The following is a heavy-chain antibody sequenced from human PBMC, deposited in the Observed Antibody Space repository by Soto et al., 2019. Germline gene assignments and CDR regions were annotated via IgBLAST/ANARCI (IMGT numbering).Heavy chain of an antibody. D-gene: IGHD2-8*01. CDR1: GYTFTSYD. CDR2: MNPNSGNT. J-gene: IGHJ4*02. V-gene: IGHV1-8*01. Sequence: QVQLVQSGAEVKKPGASVKVSCKASGYTFTSYDINWVRQATGQGLEWRGWMNPNSGNTGYAQEFQGRVTMTRNTSISTAYMELSSRRSEDTAVYYCARGGRHCTTGVCYIESGGYWGRGTLVTVSS. CDR3: ARGGRHCTTGVCYIESGGY.